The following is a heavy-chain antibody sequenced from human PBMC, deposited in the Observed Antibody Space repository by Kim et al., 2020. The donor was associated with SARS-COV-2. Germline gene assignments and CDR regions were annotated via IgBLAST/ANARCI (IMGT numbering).Heavy chain of an antibody. J-gene: IGHJ4*02. D-gene: IGHD3-10*02. V-gene: IGHV3-23*01. CDR3: AKLPMWERVRGYYFDQ. Sequence: VRVRFTISRDKSGNKLYLQMSSLRAEDTATYYCAKLPMWERVRGYYFDQWGQGTLVTVSS.